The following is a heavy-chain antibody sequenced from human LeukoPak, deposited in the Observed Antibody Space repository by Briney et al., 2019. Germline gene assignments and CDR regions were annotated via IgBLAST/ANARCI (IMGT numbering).Heavy chain of an antibody. V-gene: IGHV3-30*02. J-gene: IGHJ3*02. Sequence: GSLRLSCAASGFIFSSYGMHWVRQAPGKGLEWVAFIRYDGSNKYYADSVKGRFTISRGNSKNTLYMQMNSLRAEDTAMYYCAKGTGYYDSSGYYYTDYNAFDIWGQGTMVTVSS. CDR3: AKGTGYYDSSGYYYTDYNAFDI. CDR2: IRYDGSNK. CDR1: GFIFSSYG. D-gene: IGHD3-22*01.